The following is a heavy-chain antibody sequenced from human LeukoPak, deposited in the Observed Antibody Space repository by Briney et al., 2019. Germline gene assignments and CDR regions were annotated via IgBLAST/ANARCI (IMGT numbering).Heavy chain of an antibody. V-gene: IGHV3-23*01. J-gene: IGHJ4*02. CDR1: GFTFSSYA. CDR2: ISGGGGKT. CDR3: AFSGYTSAY. D-gene: IGHD5-24*01. Sequence: GGSLRLSCAASGFTFSSYAMNWVRQAPGKGLEWVSAISGGGGKTYYADSVKGRFTIARDNSKNTVSLQMNSLRVEDTAVYYCAFSGYTSAYWGQGTLVIVSS.